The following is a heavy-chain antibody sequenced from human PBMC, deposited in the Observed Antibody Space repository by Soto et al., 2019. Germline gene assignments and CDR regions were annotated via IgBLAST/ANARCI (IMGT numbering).Heavy chain of an antibody. CDR2: IIPIFGTA. V-gene: IGHV1-69*12. Sequence: QVQLVQSGAEVKKPGSSVKVSCKASGGTFSSYAISWVRQAPGQGLEWMGGIIPIFGTANYAQKFQGRVTIXADRSXXTAYMELSSLRSEDTAVYYCARSMVRGVIVSNFAYWGQGTLVTVSS. J-gene: IGHJ4*02. CDR1: GGTFSSYA. D-gene: IGHD3-10*01. CDR3: ARSMVRGVIVSNFAY.